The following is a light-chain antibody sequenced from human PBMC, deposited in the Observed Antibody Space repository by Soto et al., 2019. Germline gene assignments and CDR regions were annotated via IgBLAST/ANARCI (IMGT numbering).Light chain of an antibody. CDR2: GAS. CDR1: QSIDIY. V-gene: IGKV1-39*01. CDR3: QQSHSVSFN. J-gene: IGKJ2*01. Sequence: DIQVTQSPSSLSASVGDRVTISCRTSQSIDIYLNWYQQKPGKAPNLLIYGASHLQSGVPSRFSGRGSGTDFSLTISGLQPEDVATYYCQQSHSVSFNFGQGTKLEIK.